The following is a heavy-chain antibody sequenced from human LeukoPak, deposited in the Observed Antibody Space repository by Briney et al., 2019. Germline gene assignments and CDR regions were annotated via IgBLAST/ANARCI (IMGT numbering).Heavy chain of an antibody. V-gene: IGHV4-34*01. CDR1: GGSFSGYY. J-gene: IGHJ4*02. CDR2: INHSGST. D-gene: IGHD2-21*02. Sequence: SETLSLTCAVYGGSFSGYYWSWIRQPPGKGLEWIGEINHSGSTNYNPSLKSRVTISVDTSKNQFSPKLSSVTAADTAVYYCARGSETVFDYWGQGTLVTVSS. CDR3: ARGSETVFDY.